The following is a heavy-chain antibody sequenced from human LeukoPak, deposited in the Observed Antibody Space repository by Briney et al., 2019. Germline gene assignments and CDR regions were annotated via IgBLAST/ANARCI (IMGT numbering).Heavy chain of an antibody. CDR1: GYTFTSYG. J-gene: IGHJ4*02. D-gene: IGHD3-10*01. CDR2: ISAYNGNT. Sequence: ASVKVSCKASGYTFTSYGISWVRQAPGQGLEWMGWISAYNGNTNYAQKLQGRVTMTTDTPTSTAYMELRSLRSDDTAVYYCARDRPPNYYGSGSYYNGDYWGQGTLVTVSS. CDR3: ARDRPPNYYGSGSYYNGDY. V-gene: IGHV1-18*01.